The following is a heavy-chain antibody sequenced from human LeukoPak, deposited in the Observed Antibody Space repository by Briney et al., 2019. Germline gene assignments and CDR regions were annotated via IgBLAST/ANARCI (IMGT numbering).Heavy chain of an antibody. CDR2: IYTSGST. D-gene: IGHD3-10*01. V-gene: IGHV4-4*07. CDR3: ARDGSRGVQLW. J-gene: IGHJ4*02. Sequence: PSETLSLTCTVSGGSISSYYWCWIRQPAGKGLGWIGRIYTSGSTNYNPSLKSRVTMSVDTSKNQFSLKLSSVTAADTAVYYCARDGSRGVQLWWGQGTLVTVSS. CDR1: GGSISSYY.